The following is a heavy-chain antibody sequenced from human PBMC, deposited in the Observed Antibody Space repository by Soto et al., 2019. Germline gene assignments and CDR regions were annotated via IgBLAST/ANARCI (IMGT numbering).Heavy chain of an antibody. CDR2: INHSGST. CDR3: ARGRLAAPNWFDP. V-gene: IGHV4-34*01. CDR1: GGSFSGYY. J-gene: IGHJ5*02. D-gene: IGHD2-15*01. Sequence: QVQLQQWGAGLLKPSETLSLTCAVYGGSFSGYYWSWIRQPPGKGLEWIGEINHSGSTNYNPSLKSRVTISVDTSKNQFSLKLSSLTAADSAVYYCARGRLAAPNWFDPWGQGTLVTVSS.